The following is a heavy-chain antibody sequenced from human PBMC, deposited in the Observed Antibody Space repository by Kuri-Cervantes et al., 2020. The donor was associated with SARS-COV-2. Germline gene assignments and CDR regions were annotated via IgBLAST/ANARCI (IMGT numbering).Heavy chain of an antibody. V-gene: IGHV3-7*04. CDR3: AREEWLHIHDASDI. CDR1: GFTFSSYW. CDR2: IKQDGSEK. J-gene: IGHJ3*02. D-gene: IGHD5-24*01. Sequence: LSLTCAASGFTFSSYWMSWVRQAPGKGLEWVANIKQDGSEKYYVDSVKGRFTISRDNAKNSLYLQMNSLRAEDTAVYYCAREEWLHIHDASDIWGQGTMVTVSS.